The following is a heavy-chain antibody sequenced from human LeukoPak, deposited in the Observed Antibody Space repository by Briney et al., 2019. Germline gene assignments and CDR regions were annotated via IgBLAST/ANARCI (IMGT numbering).Heavy chain of an antibody. CDR1: GYSFTRYG. Sequence: ASVKVSCKASGYSFTRYGISWVRQAPGQGLEWMGWISAYNGNTNYAQKPQGRVTMTTDTSTSTAYMELRSLRSDDTAVYYCARDEVGYSYAESYWGQGTLVTVSS. CDR3: ARDEVGYSYAESY. J-gene: IGHJ4*02. D-gene: IGHD5-18*01. CDR2: ISAYNGNT. V-gene: IGHV1-18*04.